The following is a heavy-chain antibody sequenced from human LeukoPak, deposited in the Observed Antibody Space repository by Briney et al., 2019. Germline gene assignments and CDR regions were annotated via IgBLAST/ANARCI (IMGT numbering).Heavy chain of an antibody. J-gene: IGHJ6*03. Sequence: GGSLRLSCAASGFTFSDYYMSWIRQAPGKGLEWVSYISSSGSTIYYADSVKGRFTISRDNAKNSLYLQMNSLRAEDTAVYYCAREPGITYDYYYMDVWGKGTTVTVSS. D-gene: IGHD1-14*01. CDR3: AREPGITYDYYYMDV. CDR2: ISSSGSTI. V-gene: IGHV3-11*04. CDR1: GFTFSDYY.